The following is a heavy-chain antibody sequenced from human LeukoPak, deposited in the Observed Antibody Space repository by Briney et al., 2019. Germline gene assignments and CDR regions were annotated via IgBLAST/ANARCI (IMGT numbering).Heavy chain of an antibody. CDR3: ARGRRVGYSSGWYGV. CDR1: GGTFSSYA. V-gene: IGHV1-69*13. Sequence: ASVKVSCKASGGTFSSYAISWVRQAPGQGLEWMGGIIPIFGTANYAQKFQGRVTITADESTSTAYMELSSLRSEDTAVYHCARGRRVGYSSGWYGVWGQGTLVTVSS. J-gene: IGHJ4*02. CDR2: IIPIFGTA. D-gene: IGHD6-19*01.